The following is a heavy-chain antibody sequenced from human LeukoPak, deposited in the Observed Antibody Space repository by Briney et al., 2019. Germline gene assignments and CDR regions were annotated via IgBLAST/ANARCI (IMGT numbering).Heavy chain of an antibody. V-gene: IGHV3-23*01. CDR1: GFTFSDFA. D-gene: IGHD3-16*02. J-gene: IGHJ4*02. CDR3: AKSLGVGGYTRYKGFDQ. Sequence: GGSLRLSCAASGFTFSDFAMTWVRQAPGKGLEWVSSISGSDGSSHYADFVKGRFTISRDNSENTLHLQMNSLRAEDTAVYYCAKSLGVGGYTRYKGFDQWGQGTLVTVSS. CDR2: ISGSDGSS.